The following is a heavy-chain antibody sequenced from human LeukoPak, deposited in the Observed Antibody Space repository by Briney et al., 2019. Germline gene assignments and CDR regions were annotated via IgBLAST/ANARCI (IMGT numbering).Heavy chain of an antibody. V-gene: IGHV1-18*01. CDR1: GYNFNSYG. J-gene: IGHJ4*02. CDR2: ISAYNGNT. D-gene: IGHD3-22*01. CDR3: ARDLRRYSSGHGPHNSPHGY. Sequence: GASVKVSCKASGYNFNSYGITWVRQAPGQGLELMAWISAYNGNTNYAQKFRGRATMTTDTSTNTAYMELRGLTSDDTAVYYCARDLRRYSSGHGPHNSPHGYWGQGTLVTVSS.